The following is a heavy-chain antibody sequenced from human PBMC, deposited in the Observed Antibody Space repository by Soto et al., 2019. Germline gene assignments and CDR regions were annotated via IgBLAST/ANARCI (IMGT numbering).Heavy chain of an antibody. CDR1: GFTFSSYS. J-gene: IGHJ6*03. CDR3: ARSTMVRGVILSFYMDV. Sequence: PGGSLRLSCAASGFTFSSYSMNWVRQAPGKGLEWVSSISSSSSYIYYADSVKGRFTIYRDNAKNTLYLQMNTLRAEDTVFFYCARSTMVRGVILSFYMDVWGKGTTVTVS. V-gene: IGHV3-21*01. CDR2: ISSSSSYI. D-gene: IGHD3-10*01.